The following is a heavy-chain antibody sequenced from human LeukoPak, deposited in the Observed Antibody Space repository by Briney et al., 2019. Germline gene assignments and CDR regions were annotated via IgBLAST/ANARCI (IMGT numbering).Heavy chain of an antibody. V-gene: IGHV3-15*01. CDR3: ANEVYSGSYFDY. CDR2: IKSKTDGGTT. Sequence: PGGSLRLSCAASGFTFSNAWMSWVRQAPGKGLEWVGRIKSKTDGGTTDYAAPVKGRFTISRDDSKNTLYLQMNSLRAEDTAVYYCANEVYSGSYFDYWGQGTLVTVSS. J-gene: IGHJ4*02. CDR1: GFTFSNAW. D-gene: IGHD1-26*01.